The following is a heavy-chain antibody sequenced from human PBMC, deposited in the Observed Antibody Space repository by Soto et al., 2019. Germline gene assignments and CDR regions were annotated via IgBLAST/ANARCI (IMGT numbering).Heavy chain of an antibody. CDR1: GYTFTSYA. D-gene: IGHD5-18*01. CDR3: ARNTAMALPDA. J-gene: IGHJ4*01. V-gene: IGHV1-18*01. Sequence: QVQLVQSGTEVKKPGASVKVSCKASGYTFTSYAISWVRQAPGQGLERMGWINPYNGNTNYAQKVQGRDTMNTDTSTITAYMELKSLRSDDTAIYYCARNTAMALPDAWGQGTLVTVSS. CDR2: INPYNGNT.